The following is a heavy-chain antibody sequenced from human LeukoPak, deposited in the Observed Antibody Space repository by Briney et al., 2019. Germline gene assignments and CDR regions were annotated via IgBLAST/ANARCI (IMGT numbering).Heavy chain of an antibody. CDR3: ARVFNDFWSGYYTADY. J-gene: IGHJ4*02. CDR2: INPNSGGT. D-gene: IGHD3-3*01. CDR1: GYTFTGYY. Sequence: ASVKVSCKASGYTFTGYYMHWVRQAPGQGLEWMGRINPNSGGTNYAQKFQGRVTMTRDTSISTAYMELSRLRSDDTAVYYCARVFNDFWSGYYTADYWGQGTLVTVSS. V-gene: IGHV1-2*06.